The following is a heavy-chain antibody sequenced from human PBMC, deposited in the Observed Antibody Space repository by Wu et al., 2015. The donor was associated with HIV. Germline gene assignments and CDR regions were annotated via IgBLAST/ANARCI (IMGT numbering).Heavy chain of an antibody. CDR2: IIPVYGTP. Sequence: VQLVQSGAEVKSPGSSVKVSCKASGNTFSSSAISWVRQAPGQGFEWMGGIIPVYGTPNYAQKFLDRLTITADDSTTTVYMELSPLRFEDTAVYYCARVLSGNWPKWGQGNPGHRIL. D-gene: IGHD1-1*01. CDR3: ARVLSGNWPK. V-gene: IGHV1-69*12. J-gene: IGHJ4*02. CDR1: GNTFSSSA.